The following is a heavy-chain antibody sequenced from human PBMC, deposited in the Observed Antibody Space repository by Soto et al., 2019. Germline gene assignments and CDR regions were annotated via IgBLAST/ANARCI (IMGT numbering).Heavy chain of an antibody. V-gene: IGHV3-30-3*01. CDR1: GFSFSSYA. CDR2: ISHDGINK. Sequence: QARLVESGGGVVQPGRSLRLSCTASGFSFSSYAMYWFRQPPGKGLEWVAVISHDGINKHYADSVKGRVTVSRGNSNHSLDLQLNSLRGEDTAMYYCARDMYSSDYFVKWFEPWGQGTLVTVSS. CDR3: ARDMYSSDYFVKWFEP. J-gene: IGHJ5*02. D-gene: IGHD6-19*01.